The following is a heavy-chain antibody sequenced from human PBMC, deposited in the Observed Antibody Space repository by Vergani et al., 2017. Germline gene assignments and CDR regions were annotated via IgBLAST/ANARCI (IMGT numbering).Heavy chain of an antibody. V-gene: IGHV1-8*01. CDR2: MNPNSGNT. CDR1: GYTFTSYD. CDR3: ARGAKWTIFGVLIISYDFDY. Sequence: QVQLVQSGAEVKKPGASVKVSCEASGYTFTSYDFNWVRQATGQGLEWMGWMNPNSGNTAYAQKFQGRVTMTWNTSINTAYMELSSLRSEDTAVYYCARGAKWTIFGVLIISYDFDYWGQGTLVTVSS. J-gene: IGHJ4*02. D-gene: IGHD3-3*01.